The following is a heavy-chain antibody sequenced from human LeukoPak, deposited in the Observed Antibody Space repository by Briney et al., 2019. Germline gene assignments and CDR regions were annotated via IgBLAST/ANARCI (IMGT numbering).Heavy chain of an antibody. CDR1: GYTFTGYY. D-gene: IGHD3-16*02. CDR2: INPNSGGT. V-gene: IGHV1-2*02. J-gene: IGHJ6*02. Sequence: ASVKVSCKASGYTFTGYYMHWVRQAPGQGLEWMGWINPNSGGTNYAQKFQGRLTMTRDTSISTAYMELSRLRSDDTAVYYCARARYDYVWGSYRYRYYGMDVWGQGTTVTVSS. CDR3: ARARYDYVWGSYRYRYYGMDV.